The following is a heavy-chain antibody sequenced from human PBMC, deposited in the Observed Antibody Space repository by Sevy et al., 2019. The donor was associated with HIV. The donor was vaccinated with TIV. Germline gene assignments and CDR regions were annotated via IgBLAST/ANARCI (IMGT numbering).Heavy chain of an antibody. CDR2: IKRDGSEK. CDR3: ASDCSSTSCHWGLDV. V-gene: IGHV3-7*03. Sequence: GGSLRLSCTASGFSFNMYWMSWVRQAPGQGLEWVAHIKRDGSEKYYVDSVRGRFTISRDNAKNSLYLQMNSLRAEDTAVYYCASDCSSTSCHWGLDVWGQGTTVTVSS. J-gene: IGHJ6*02. CDR1: GFSFNMYW. D-gene: IGHD2-2*01.